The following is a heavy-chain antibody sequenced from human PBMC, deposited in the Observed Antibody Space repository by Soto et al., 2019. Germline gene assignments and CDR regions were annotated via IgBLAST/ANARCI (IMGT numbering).Heavy chain of an antibody. CDR3: TARLDYGDSNFMDV. CDR2: IKNKAEGGTT. V-gene: IGHV3-15*01. Sequence: GGSLRLSCAASGFTFSKAWMTWVRQAAGKGLEWVGLIKNKAEGGTTDYAAPVKGRFTISRDDSKNTLYLQMNSLKTEDTAVYYCTARLDYGDSNFMDVWGKGTTVTVSS. D-gene: IGHD4-17*01. J-gene: IGHJ6*03. CDR1: GFTFSKAW.